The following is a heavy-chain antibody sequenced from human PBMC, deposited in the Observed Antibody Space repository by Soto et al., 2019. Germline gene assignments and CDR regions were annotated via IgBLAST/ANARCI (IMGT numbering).Heavy chain of an antibody. Sequence: EVQLVESGGGLVQPGGSLKLSCAASGFTFSGSAMHWVRQASGKGLEWVGRIRSKANSYATAYAASVKGRFTISRDDSKSTAYLQMNSLKTEDTAVYYCTRPMVRGVMVYWGQGTLVTVSS. D-gene: IGHD3-10*01. V-gene: IGHV3-73*02. CDR1: GFTFSGSA. J-gene: IGHJ4*02. CDR2: IRSKANSYAT. CDR3: TRPMVRGVMVY.